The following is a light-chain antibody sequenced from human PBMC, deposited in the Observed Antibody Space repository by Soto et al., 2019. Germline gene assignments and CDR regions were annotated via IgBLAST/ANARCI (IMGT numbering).Light chain of an antibody. V-gene: IGKV1-39*01. CDR2: AAS. J-gene: IGKJ5*01. CDR1: ESISRH. CDR3: QQSYSTLSIS. Sequence: DLQMTQSPSSLSASVGDRVTITCRASESISRHLNWYQQKPGKAPNLLIYAASTLQNGVPSRFSGSGSGTDVTLTISSLQPEDFATYYCQQSYSTLSISFGQGTRLEIK.